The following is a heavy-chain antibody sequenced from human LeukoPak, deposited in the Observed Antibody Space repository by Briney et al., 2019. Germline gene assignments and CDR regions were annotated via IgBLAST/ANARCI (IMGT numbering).Heavy chain of an antibody. CDR3: ARREAGKHFVGACDI. V-gene: IGHV3-30*03. J-gene: IGHJ3*02. CDR1: GFTFSSYG. CDR2: ISYDGSNK. Sequence: GRSLRLSCAASGFTFSSYGMHWVRQAAGRGREWVAVISYDGSNKYYADSVKGRFTISRDNSKNTLYLQMNSLRAEDTAVYYCARREAGKHFVGACDIWGEGTMVTVSS. D-gene: IGHD1-26*01.